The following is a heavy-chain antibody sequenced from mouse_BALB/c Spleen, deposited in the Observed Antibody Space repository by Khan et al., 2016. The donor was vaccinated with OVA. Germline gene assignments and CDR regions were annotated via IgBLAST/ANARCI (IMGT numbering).Heavy chain of an antibody. CDR3: ARRGLRWDFDY. CDR1: GYTFVNYW. Sequence: QVQLKQSGAELAKPGASVKMSCKASGYTFVNYWIFWVRQRPGQGLEWIGYINPSIGYTENNQNFKDKVTLTADKSSSTAYMQLNSLTSEDFAVYYCARRGLRWDFDYWGQGTTLTVSS. V-gene: IGHV1-7*01. D-gene: IGHD1-1*01. CDR2: INPSIGYT. J-gene: IGHJ2*01.